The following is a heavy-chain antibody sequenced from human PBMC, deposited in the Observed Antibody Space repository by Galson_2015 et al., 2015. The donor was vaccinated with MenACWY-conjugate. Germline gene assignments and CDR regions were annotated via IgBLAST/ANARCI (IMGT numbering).Heavy chain of an antibody. D-gene: IGHD4-23*01. Sequence: SLRLSCAASGFTFSSSWMHWVRHAPGKGLVWVSRINSDGSSTSYADSVKGRFTISRDNAKNTLCLQMNSLRAEDTAVYYCARAPTAADYGGNSGWYFDLWGRGTLVTVSS. CDR2: INSDGSST. J-gene: IGHJ2*01. CDR1: GFTFSSSW. CDR3: ARAPTAADYGGNSGWYFDL. V-gene: IGHV3-74*01.